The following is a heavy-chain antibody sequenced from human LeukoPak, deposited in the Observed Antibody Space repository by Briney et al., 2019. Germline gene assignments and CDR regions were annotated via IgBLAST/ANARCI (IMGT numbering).Heavy chain of an antibody. CDR3: ARRVSLEWLLNYYYYYMDV. D-gene: IGHD3-3*01. Sequence: SETLSLTCTVSGDSISSYYWSWIRQPPGKGLEWIGYIYTSGSTNYNPSLKSRVTISVDTSKNQFSLKLSSVTAADTAVYYCARRVSLEWLLNYYYYYMDVWGKGTTVTVSS. J-gene: IGHJ6*03. V-gene: IGHV4-4*09. CDR2: IYTSGST. CDR1: GDSISSYY.